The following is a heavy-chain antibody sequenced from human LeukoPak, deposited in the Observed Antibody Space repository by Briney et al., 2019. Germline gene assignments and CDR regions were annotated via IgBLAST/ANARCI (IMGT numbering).Heavy chain of an antibody. D-gene: IGHD3-10*01. V-gene: IGHV1-2*02. CDR1: GYTFTGYY. Sequence: ASVKLSCTASGYTFTGYYMHWVRQAPGQGGEWMGWINPNSGGTNYAQKFQGRVTMNRDTSISTAYMELSRLRSDDTAVYYCARGGSGRDYYYYYMDVWGKGTTVTVSS. J-gene: IGHJ6*03. CDR3: ARGGSGRDYYYYYMDV. CDR2: INPNSGGT.